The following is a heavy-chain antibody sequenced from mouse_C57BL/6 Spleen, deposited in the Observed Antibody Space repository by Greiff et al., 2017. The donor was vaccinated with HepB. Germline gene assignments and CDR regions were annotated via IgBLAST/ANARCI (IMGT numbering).Heavy chain of an antibody. CDR3: TRDSSGWFAY. CDR1: GFTFSSYA. Sequence: EVKLVESGEGLVKPGGSLKLSCAASGFTFSSYAMSWVRQTPEKRLEWVAYISSGGDYIYYADTVKGRFTISRDNARNTLYLQMSSLKSEDRAMYYCTRDSSGWFAYWGQGTLVTVSA. V-gene: IGHV5-9-1*02. D-gene: IGHD3-2*02. CDR2: ISSGGDYI. J-gene: IGHJ3*01.